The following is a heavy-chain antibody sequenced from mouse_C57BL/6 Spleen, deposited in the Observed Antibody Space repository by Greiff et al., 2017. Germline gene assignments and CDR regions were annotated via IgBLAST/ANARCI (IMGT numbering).Heavy chain of an antibody. CDR1: GYTFTSYT. CDR2: INPSSGYT. D-gene: IGHD1-1*01. J-gene: IGHJ1*03. Sequence: QVQLKESGAELARPGASVKMSCKASGYTFTSYTMHWVKQRPGQGLEWIGYINPSSGYTKYNQKFKDKATLTADKSSSTAYMQLSSLTSEDSAVYYCARTGSSLDVWGTGTTVTVSS. CDR3: ARTGSSLDV. V-gene: IGHV1-4*01.